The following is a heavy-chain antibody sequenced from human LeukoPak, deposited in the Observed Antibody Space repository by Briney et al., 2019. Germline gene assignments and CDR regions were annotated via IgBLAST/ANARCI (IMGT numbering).Heavy chain of an antibody. CDR1: GYTFTGYY. V-gene: IGHV1-2*02. Sequence: ASVKVSCKASGYTFTGYYMHWVRQAPGQGLEWMGWINPNSGGTNSAQKFQGRVTMTRDTSISTAYMELSSLRSDDTAVYFCARDGNIVATTLDYWGQGTLVTVSS. J-gene: IGHJ4*02. CDR2: INPNSGGT. CDR3: ARDGNIVATTLDY. D-gene: IGHD5-12*01.